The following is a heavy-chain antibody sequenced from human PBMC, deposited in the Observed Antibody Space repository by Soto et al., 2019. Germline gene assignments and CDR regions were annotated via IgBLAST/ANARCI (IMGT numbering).Heavy chain of an antibody. V-gene: IGHV4-31*03. CDR3: AREVVVPAASLPSYYFDY. Sequence: SETLSLTCTVSGGSISSGGYYWSWIRQHPGKGLEWIGYIYYSGSTYYNPSLKSRVTISVDTSKNQFSLKLSSVTAADTAVYYCAREVVVPAASLPSYYFDYWGQGTLVTVSS. D-gene: IGHD2-2*01. CDR1: GGSISSGGYY. J-gene: IGHJ4*02. CDR2: IYYSGST.